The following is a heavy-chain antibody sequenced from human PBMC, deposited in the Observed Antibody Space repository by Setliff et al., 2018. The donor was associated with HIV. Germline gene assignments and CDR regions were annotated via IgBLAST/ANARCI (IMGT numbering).Heavy chain of an antibody. Sequence: SVKVSCKASGNTFSSYGITWVRQAPGQGLEWMGGIIPILGTADYAQKFQGRVTITADKSTSTAYMELSSLRSEDTAVYYCALPYCGGGNCWSSASLPPAGWFDPWGQGTLVTVSS. D-gene: IGHD2-15*01. V-gene: IGHV1-69*10. CDR1: GNTFSSYG. CDR2: IIPILGTA. CDR3: ALPYCGGGNCWSSASLPPAGWFDP. J-gene: IGHJ5*02.